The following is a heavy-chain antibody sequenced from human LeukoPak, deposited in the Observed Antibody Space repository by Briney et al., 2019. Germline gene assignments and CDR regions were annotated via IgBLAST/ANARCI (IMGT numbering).Heavy chain of an antibody. Sequence: GGSLRLSCAASGFTFSSYSMSWVRQAPGKGVEWVSSISSSSSNIYYADSVKGRFTISRDNSKNTLYLQMNSLRAEDTAVYYCARYNIAVAGFDYWGQGTLVTVSS. V-gene: IGHV3-21*01. CDR3: ARYNIAVAGFDY. D-gene: IGHD6-19*01. CDR1: GFTFSSYS. J-gene: IGHJ4*02. CDR2: ISSSSSNI.